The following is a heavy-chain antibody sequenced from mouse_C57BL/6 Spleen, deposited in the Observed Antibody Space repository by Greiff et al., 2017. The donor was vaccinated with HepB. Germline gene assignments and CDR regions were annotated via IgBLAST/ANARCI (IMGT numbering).Heavy chain of an antibody. D-gene: IGHD2-1*01. Sequence: VKLVESGAELVRPGASVKLSCKASGYTFTDYYINWVKQRPGQGLEWIARIYPGGGNTYYNEKFKGKPTLTAEKSSSTAYMQLSSLTSEASAVYFGERALLWGGRDYFDYWGQGTTLTVSS. CDR3: ERALLWGGRDYFDY. J-gene: IGHJ2*01. CDR2: IYPGGGNT. V-gene: IGHV1-76*01. CDR1: GYTFTDYY.